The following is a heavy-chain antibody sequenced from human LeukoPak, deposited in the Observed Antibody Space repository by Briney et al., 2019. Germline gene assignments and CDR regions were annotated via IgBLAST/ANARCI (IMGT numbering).Heavy chain of an antibody. CDR3: ARVREAETNPCPAH. D-gene: IGHD1-14*01. V-gene: IGHV3-23*01. CDR1: GFTFSSYA. Sequence: GGSLRLSCAASGFTFSSYAMSWVRQAPGKGLEWVSAISGSGGSTYYADSVKGRFTISRDNSKNTLYLQMNSLRAEDTAVYYCARVREAETNPCPAHWGQGTLVTVSS. CDR2: ISGSGGST. J-gene: IGHJ4*02.